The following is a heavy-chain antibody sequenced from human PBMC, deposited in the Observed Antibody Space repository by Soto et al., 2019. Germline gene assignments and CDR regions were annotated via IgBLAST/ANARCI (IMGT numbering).Heavy chain of an antibody. Sequence: QMQLVQSGPEVKKPGTSVKFSCKASGFNFTSSAMQWVRQARGQRLEWIGWIVVGSGNTNYAQKFQERVTITRDMSTSTAYMELSSLRSEDTAVYYCAAVSGVGATMVRTDYWGQGTLVTVSS. D-gene: IGHD1-26*01. CDR3: AAVSGVGATMVRTDY. V-gene: IGHV1-58*02. CDR1: GFNFTSSA. CDR2: IVVGSGNT. J-gene: IGHJ4*02.